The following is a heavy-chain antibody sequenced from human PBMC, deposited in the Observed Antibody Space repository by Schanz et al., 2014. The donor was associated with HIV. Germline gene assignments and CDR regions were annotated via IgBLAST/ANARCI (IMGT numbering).Heavy chain of an antibody. CDR3: AKMARSVAANTNFDY. D-gene: IGHD6-19*01. CDR2: ISGSGVST. J-gene: IGHJ4*02. Sequence: EVQLVESGGGSVQPGGSLRLSCAASGFTFSNFAMSWVRQAPGKGLEWVSSISGSGVSTFYAGSVKGRFAISRDKSKNTLYLQMNSLRVEDTAVYYCAKMARSVAANTNFDYWGQGTLVTVSS. CDR1: GFTFSNFA. V-gene: IGHV3-23*04.